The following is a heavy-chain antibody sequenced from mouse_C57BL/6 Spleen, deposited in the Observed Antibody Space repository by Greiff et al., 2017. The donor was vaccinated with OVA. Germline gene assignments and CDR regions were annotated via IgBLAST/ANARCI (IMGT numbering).Heavy chain of an antibody. CDR1: GFTFSDAW. D-gene: IGHD1-1*01. J-gene: IGHJ1*03. CDR3: TRTYGSSYLPWYFDV. V-gene: IGHV6-6*01. CDR2: IRNKANNHAT. Sequence: EVQGVESGGGLVQPGGSMKLSCAASGFTFSDAWMDWVRQSPEKGLEWVAEIRNKANNHATYYAESVKGRFTISRDDSQSSVYLQMNSLRAEDTGIYYCTRTYGSSYLPWYFDVWGTGTTVTVSS.